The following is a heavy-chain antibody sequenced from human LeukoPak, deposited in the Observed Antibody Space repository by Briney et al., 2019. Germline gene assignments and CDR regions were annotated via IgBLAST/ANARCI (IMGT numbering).Heavy chain of an antibody. CDR2: IYYSGST. V-gene: IGHV4-59*01. CDR1: GGSISSYY. Sequence: SETLSLTCTVSGGSISSYYWSWIRQPPGKGLEWIGYIYYSGSTNYNPSLKSRVTISVDTSKNQFSLKLSSVTAADTAVYYCARDSVGSNWFDPWGQGTLVTVSS. CDR3: ARDSVGSNWFDP. D-gene: IGHD1-26*01. J-gene: IGHJ5*02.